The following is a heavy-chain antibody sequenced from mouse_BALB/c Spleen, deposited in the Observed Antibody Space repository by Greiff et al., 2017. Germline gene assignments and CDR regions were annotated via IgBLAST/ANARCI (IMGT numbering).Heavy chain of an antibody. J-gene: IGHJ3*01. V-gene: IGHV5-6-5*01. CDR2: ISSGGST. CDR3: ARYRAWFAY. Sequence: EVHLVESGGGLVKPGGSLKLSCAASGFTFSSYAMSWVRQTPEKRLEWVASISSGGSTYYPDSVKGRFTISRDNARNILYLQMSSLRSEDTAMYYCARYRAWFAYWGQGTLVTVSA. CDR1: GFTFSSYA.